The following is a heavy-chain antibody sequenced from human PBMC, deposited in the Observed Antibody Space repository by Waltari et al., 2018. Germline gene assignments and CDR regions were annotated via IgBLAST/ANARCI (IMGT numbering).Heavy chain of an antibody. CDR1: GGSISSSNSL. Sequence: QLHLQESAPALVKPSETLPLTCTVSGGSISSSNSLWGWIRQPPGKGLEWIGTIYYTGRIYYNPSLKSRVSMAMDTSKNQFSLALTSATAADTAVYFCVGLSLYYGGREVDWGQGTLVTASS. CDR3: VGLSLYYGGREVD. D-gene: IGHD4-17*01. J-gene: IGHJ4*02. CDR2: IYYTGRI. V-gene: IGHV4-39*01.